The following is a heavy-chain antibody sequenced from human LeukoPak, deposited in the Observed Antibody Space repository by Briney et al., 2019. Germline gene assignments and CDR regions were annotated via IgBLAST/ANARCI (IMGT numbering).Heavy chain of an antibody. V-gene: IGHV3-11*05. CDR1: GFTFSDYY. CDR3: ARAYCSRGSCYLDY. CDR2: ISGSSTYT. D-gene: IGHD2-15*01. Sequence: GGSLRLSCAASGFTFSDYYMSWIRQAPGKGLEWVSYISGSSTYTNYADSVKGRFTISRDNAKNSVYLQMMSLRAEDTAVYFCARAYCSRGSCYLDYWGQGTLVTVSP. J-gene: IGHJ4*02.